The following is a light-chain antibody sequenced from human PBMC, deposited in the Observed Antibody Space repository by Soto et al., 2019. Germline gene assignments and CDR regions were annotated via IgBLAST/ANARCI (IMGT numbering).Light chain of an antibody. J-gene: IGLJ2*01. V-gene: IGLV2-8*01. CDR3: SSYAGSDNLV. CDR1: SSDVGGYNY. CDR2: EVS. Sequence: QSALTQPPSASGSPGQSVTISCTGTSSDVGGYNYVSWYQQHPGKAPKLMIYEVSQRPSGVPDRFSGSKSGNTASLTVSGLHEEDEADYYCSSYAGSDNLVFGGGGQRTVL.